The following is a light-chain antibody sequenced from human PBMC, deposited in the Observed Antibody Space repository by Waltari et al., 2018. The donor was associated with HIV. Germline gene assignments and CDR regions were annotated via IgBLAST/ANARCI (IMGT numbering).Light chain of an antibody. J-gene: IGLJ2*01. Sequence: SVLTQPPSASGTPGQRVTISCSGTSSHIGSNYVYWYQQLPGTTPTLLVYRNDQRPSEVPDRFSGSKSGTSASLAISGLRSEDEADYYCAAWDDMLSGPVFGGGTKLTVL. CDR3: AAWDDMLSGPV. CDR2: RND. CDR1: SSHIGSNY. V-gene: IGLV1-47*01.